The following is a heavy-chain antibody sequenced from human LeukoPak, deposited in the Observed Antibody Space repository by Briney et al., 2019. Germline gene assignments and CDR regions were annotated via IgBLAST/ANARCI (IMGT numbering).Heavy chain of an antibody. D-gene: IGHD2-2*01. J-gene: IGHJ3*02. V-gene: IGHV3-53*05. CDR3: ARDRGDGYCTNTGCSHGFDI. CDR2: IYSGDNT. CDR1: GFSVGTNY. Sequence: GGSLRLSCAASGFSVGTNYMTWVRQAPGKGLEWVSVIYSGDNTYYADPVKGRFTISREMSKNTLDLQMNGLRPEDTAVYYCARDRGDGYCTNTGCSHGFDIWGQGTMVTVSS.